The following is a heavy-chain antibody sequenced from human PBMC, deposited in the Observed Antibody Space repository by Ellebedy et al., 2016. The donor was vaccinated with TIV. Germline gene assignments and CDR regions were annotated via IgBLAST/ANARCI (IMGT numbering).Heavy chain of an antibody. Sequence: MPGGSLRLSCTVSGGSISSSSYYWGWIRQPPGKGLEWIGSIYYSGSTYYNPSLKSRVTISVDTSKNQFSLKLSSVTAADTAVYYCARLSDIVVVPAAISWGQGTLVTVSS. J-gene: IGHJ4*02. CDR2: IYYSGST. D-gene: IGHD2-2*01. CDR3: ARLSDIVVVPAAIS. V-gene: IGHV4-39*01. CDR1: GGSISSSSYY.